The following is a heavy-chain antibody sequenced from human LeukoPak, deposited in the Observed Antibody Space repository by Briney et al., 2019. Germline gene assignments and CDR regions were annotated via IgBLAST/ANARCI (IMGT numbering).Heavy chain of an antibody. CDR1: GFTFSSYA. D-gene: IGHD6-19*01. CDR2: INHSGST. CDR3: ARGPYSSAWPWGLWYFDL. V-gene: IGHV4-34*01. Sequence: LRLSCSASGFTFSSYAMSWIRQPAGKGLDWIGEINHSGSTNYNPSLKSRVTISLDTCKNQFSLKLSSVTAADTAVYYCARGPYSSAWPWGLWYFDLWGRGTLVTVSS. J-gene: IGHJ2*01.